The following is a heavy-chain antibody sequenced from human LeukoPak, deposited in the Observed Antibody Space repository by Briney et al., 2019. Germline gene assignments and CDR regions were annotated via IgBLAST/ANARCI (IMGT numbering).Heavy chain of an antibody. J-gene: IGHJ5*02. CDR3: ARDHWKYNNWFDP. Sequence: ASVTVSCKASGYTFSDYYMHWVRQAPGQGLEWMGWINPNSGDTNYAQKFQGRVTMTRDTSITTAYMELSRLRSDDTAVYYCARDHWKYNNWFDPWGPGTLVTVSS. V-gene: IGHV1-2*02. CDR1: GYTFSDYY. D-gene: IGHD1-7*01. CDR2: INPNSGDT.